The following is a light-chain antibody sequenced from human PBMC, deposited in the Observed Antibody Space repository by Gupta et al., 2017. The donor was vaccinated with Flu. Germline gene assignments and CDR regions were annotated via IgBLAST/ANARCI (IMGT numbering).Light chain of an antibody. CDR1: SSDIGSYNY. CDR2: GVT. Sequence: SITISCTGTSSDIGSYNYVSWYQQHPGNAPKLLIYGVTNRPSGVSNRFSGSKSGATASLTISGLQAEDEADYYCTSCTSSTTLVFGGGTKLTVL. J-gene: IGLJ2*01. V-gene: IGLV2-14*01. CDR3: TSCTSSTTLV.